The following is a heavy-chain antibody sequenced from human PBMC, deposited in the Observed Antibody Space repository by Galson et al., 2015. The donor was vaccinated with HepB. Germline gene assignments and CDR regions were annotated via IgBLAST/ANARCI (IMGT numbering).Heavy chain of an antibody. V-gene: IGHV1-3*01. CDR1: GYTFTSYT. D-gene: IGHD6-19*01. CDR2: INAGNGDT. J-gene: IGHJ6*02. CDR3: ARRIAVPGTVDSFYFYGIDV. Sequence: SVKVSCKASGYTFTSYTLHWVRQAPGQGPEWMGWINAGNGDTKYSQKFQGRVTITRDTSASTAFMELSSLTSEDTALYYCARRIAVPGTVDSFYFYGIDVWGQRTTITVAS.